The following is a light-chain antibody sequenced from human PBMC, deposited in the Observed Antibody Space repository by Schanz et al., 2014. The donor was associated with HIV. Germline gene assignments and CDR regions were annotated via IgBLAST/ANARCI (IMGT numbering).Light chain of an antibody. CDR2: EVS. J-gene: IGLJ3*02. Sequence: QSVLTQPPSASGSPGQSVTISCTGTSSDVGGYNYVSWYQQPPGTAPKLMIYEVSNRPSGVPDRFSGSKSGDTASLTISGLQAEDEADYYCQSYDSGLRGWVFGGGTKLTVL. CDR3: QSYDSGLRGWV. CDR1: SSDVGGYNY. V-gene: IGLV2-8*01.